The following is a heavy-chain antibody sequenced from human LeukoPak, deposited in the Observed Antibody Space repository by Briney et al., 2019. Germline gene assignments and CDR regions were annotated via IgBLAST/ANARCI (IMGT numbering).Heavy chain of an antibody. J-gene: IGHJ4*02. D-gene: IGHD3-3*01. Sequence: GGSLRLSCAACGFNFSSYDMHWVRQATGKGLEWVSAIGTAGDTYYPGSVKGQFTISRENAKNSLYLQMNSLRAGDTAVYYCARVRSILRFLEWLYYYFDYWGQGTLVTVSS. V-gene: IGHV3-13*03. CDR2: IGTAGDT. CDR1: GFNFSSYD. CDR3: ARVRSILRFLEWLYYYFDY.